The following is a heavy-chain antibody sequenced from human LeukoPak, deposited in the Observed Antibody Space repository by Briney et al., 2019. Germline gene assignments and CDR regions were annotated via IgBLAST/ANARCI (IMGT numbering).Heavy chain of an antibody. CDR2: VNTDGSNT. CDR3: ARGRYFAMDV. Sequence: QPGGSLRLSCAASGFTFSSDWMHWVRQAPGKGLVWVSRVNTDGSNTMYVDSVKGRFTISRDNAKNTVYLQVNSLRAEDTAVYYCARGRYFAMDVWGKGTTVTVSS. V-gene: IGHV3-74*03. CDR1: GFTFSSDW. J-gene: IGHJ6*04.